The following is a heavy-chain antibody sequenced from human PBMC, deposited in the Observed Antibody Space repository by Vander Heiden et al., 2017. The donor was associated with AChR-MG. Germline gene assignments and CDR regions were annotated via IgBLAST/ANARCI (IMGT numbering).Heavy chain of an antibody. V-gene: IGHV4-59*08. CDR3: ARRGVATANYYYYGMDV. D-gene: IGHD5-12*01. CDR2: IYYSGST. CDR1: GGSISSYY. Sequence: QVQLQESGPGLVKPSETLSLTCTVAGGSISSYYWSWILQPPGKGLEWIGYIYYSGSTNYNPSLKSRVTISVDTSKNQFSLKLSSVTAADTAVYYCARRGVATANYYYYGMDVWGQGTTVTVSS. J-gene: IGHJ6*02.